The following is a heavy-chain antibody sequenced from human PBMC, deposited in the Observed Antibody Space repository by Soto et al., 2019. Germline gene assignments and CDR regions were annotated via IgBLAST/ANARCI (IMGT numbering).Heavy chain of an antibody. D-gene: IGHD1-1*01. CDR1: GYTFTSYY. CDR2: IIPIFGTA. J-gene: IGHJ6*02. Sequence: SVKVSCKASGYTFTSYYMHWVRQAPGQGLEWMRGIIPIFGTANYAQKFQGRVTITADESTSTAYMELSSLRSEDTAVYYCARGASERVTPIYPHYYGMDVWGQGTTVTVS. CDR3: ARGASERVTPIYPHYYGMDV. V-gene: IGHV1-69*13.